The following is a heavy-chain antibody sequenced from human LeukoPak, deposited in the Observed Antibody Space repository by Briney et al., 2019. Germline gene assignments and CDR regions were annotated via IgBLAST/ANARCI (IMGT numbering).Heavy chain of an antibody. CDR1: GNTFSNHD. Sequence: ASVKVSCKASGNTFSNHDINWVWQATGQGLEWMGWVNPKSGNTAYAQKFQGRVIITRDNSITTAFMQLSRLRSDDTAVYYCARLLTVDTAMATPDYWGQGTLVTVSS. CDR3: ARLLTVDTAMATPDY. V-gene: IGHV1-8*03. D-gene: IGHD5-18*01. J-gene: IGHJ4*02. CDR2: VNPKSGNT.